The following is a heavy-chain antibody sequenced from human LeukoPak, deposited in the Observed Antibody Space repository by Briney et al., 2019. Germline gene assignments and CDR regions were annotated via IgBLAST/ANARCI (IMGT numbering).Heavy chain of an antibody. CDR3: ARDLRRGSSSWYVSGGDY. Sequence: ASVKVSCKASGGTFSSYAISWVRQAPGQGLEWMGWINTNTGNPKYAQGFRGRFVFSLDTSVSTAYLQISSLKAEDTAVYYCARDLRRGSSSWYVSGGDYWGQGTLVTVSS. D-gene: IGHD6-13*01. J-gene: IGHJ4*02. CDR2: INTNTGNP. CDR1: GGTFSSYA. V-gene: IGHV7-4-1*02.